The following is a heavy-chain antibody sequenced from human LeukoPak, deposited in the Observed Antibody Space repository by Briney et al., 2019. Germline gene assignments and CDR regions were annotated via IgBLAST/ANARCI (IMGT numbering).Heavy chain of an antibody. J-gene: IGHJ4*02. CDR3: ATGVKRETGTGDY. D-gene: IGHD1-1*01. CDR2: FDPEDGET. CDR1: GYTLTELS. Sequence: ASVKVSCKVSGYTLTELSMHWVRQAPGKGLEWMGGFDPEDGETIYAQKFQGRVTMTEDTSTDTAYMELSSLRSEDTAVHYCATGVKRETGTGDYWGQGTLVTVSS. V-gene: IGHV1-24*01.